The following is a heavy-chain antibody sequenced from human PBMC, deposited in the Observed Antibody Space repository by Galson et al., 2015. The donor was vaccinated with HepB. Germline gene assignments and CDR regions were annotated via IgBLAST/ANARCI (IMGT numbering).Heavy chain of an antibody. CDR2: IRNRANSYTT. CDR3: STTRRVGNKWKLFDY. CDR1: GFTSSDHY. J-gene: IGHJ4*02. D-gene: IGHD1-1*01. Sequence: SLRLSCAASGFTSSDHYIDWIRQAPGKGLEWVGRIRNRANSYTTVYAASAKGRFTVSRDDSKNSVYLQMNSLKTEDTAVYYCSTTRRVGNKWKLFDYWGQGTLVTVSS. V-gene: IGHV3-72*01.